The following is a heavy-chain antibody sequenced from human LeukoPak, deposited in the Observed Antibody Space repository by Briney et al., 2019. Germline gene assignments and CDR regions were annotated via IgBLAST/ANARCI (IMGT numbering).Heavy chain of an antibody. Sequence: GGSLRLSCAASGFTFSSYEMNWVRQAPGKGLEWVSYISSSGSTICYADSVKGRFTISRDNAKNSLYLQMNSLRAEDTAVYYCASLYGDYGADYWGQGTLVTV. D-gene: IGHD4-17*01. V-gene: IGHV3-48*03. J-gene: IGHJ4*02. CDR2: ISSSGSTI. CDR3: ASLYGDYGADY. CDR1: GFTFSSYE.